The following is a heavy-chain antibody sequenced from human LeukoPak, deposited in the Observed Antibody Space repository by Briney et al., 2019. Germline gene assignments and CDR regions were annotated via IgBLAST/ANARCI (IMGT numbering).Heavy chain of an antibody. D-gene: IGHD2-8*01. J-gene: IGHJ3*02. Sequence: GGSLRLSCAASGFTFSNYAMTWVRQAPGKGLEWVSTIGGGPVYYADSVKGRFIISRDDSKNTLFLQMNSLRAEDTAIYYCAKDSFSHNGVYDALDIWGQGTMVTVSS. V-gene: IGHV3-23*01. CDR3: AKDSFSHNGVYDALDI. CDR1: GFTFSNYA. CDR2: IGGGPV.